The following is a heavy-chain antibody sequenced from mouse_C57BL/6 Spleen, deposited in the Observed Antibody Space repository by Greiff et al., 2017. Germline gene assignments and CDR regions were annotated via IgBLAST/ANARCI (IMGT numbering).Heavy chain of an antibody. Sequence: VQLQQSGPELVKPGASVKIPCKASGYTFTDYNMDWVKQSHGKSLEWIGDINPNNGGTIYNQKFKGKATMTVDKSSSTAYMELRSLTSEDTAVYYCARRWLLLHWYFDVWGTGTTVTVSS. J-gene: IGHJ1*03. CDR3: ARRWLLLHWYFDV. CDR1: GYTFTDYN. D-gene: IGHD2-3*01. CDR2: INPNNGGT. V-gene: IGHV1-18*01.